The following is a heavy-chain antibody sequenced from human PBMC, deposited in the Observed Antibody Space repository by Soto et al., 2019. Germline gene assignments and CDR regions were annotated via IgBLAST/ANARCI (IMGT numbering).Heavy chain of an antibody. CDR3: ARDHKGGYYYYGMDV. CDR1: GFTFSSHE. CDR2: ISSSGSTI. J-gene: IGHJ6*02. V-gene: IGHV3-48*03. Sequence: GSLRLSCAASGFTFSSHEMNWVRQAPGKGLEWVSYISSSGSTIYYADSVKGRFTISRDNAKNSLYLQMNSLRAEDTAVYYCARDHKGGYYYYGMDVWGQGTTVTVSS.